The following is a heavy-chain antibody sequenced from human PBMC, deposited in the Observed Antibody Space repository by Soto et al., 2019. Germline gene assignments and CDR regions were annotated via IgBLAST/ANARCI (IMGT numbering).Heavy chain of an antibody. D-gene: IGHD2-2*01. CDR3: ARNRYAPYYYYGMDV. Sequence: LGESLKISCKGSGYSFTSYWISWVRQMPGKGLEWMGRIDPSDSYTNYSPSFQGHVTISADKSISTAYLQWSSLKASDTAMYYCARNRYAPYYYYGMDVWGQGTKGTVSS. CDR1: GYSFTSYW. J-gene: IGHJ6*02. CDR2: IDPSDSYT. V-gene: IGHV5-10-1*01.